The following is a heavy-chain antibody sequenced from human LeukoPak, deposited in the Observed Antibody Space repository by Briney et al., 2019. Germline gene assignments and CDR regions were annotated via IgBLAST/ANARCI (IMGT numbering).Heavy chain of an antibody. J-gene: IGHJ5*02. CDR3: VKASSSSPQYNWFDA. D-gene: IGHD6-6*01. Sequence: GGSLRLSCAASGFTFSSYAMSWVRQAPGKGLEWVSAISGSGGSTYYADSVKGRFTISRDNSKNTLYLQMNSLRAEDTALYHCVKASSSSPQYNWFDAWGQGTLVTVSS. V-gene: IGHV3-23*01. CDR1: GFTFSSYA. CDR2: ISGSGGST.